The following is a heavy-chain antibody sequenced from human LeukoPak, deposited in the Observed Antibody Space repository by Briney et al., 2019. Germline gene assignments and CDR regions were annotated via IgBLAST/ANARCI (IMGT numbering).Heavy chain of an antibody. CDR2: ISGSGGST. V-gene: IGHV3-23*01. D-gene: IGHD2-2*01. J-gene: IGHJ4*02. CDR3: AKVEFPHYCSSTSCFFDY. Sequence: GGSLRLSCAASGFTFSSYAMSWVRQAPGKGLEWVSAISGSGGSTYYADSVKGRFTISRDNSKNTLYLQMNSLRAEDTTVYYCAKVEFPHYCSSTSCFFDYWGQGTLVTVSS. CDR1: GFTFSSYA.